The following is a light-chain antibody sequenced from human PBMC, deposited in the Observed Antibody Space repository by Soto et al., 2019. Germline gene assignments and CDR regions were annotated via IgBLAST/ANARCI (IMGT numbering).Light chain of an antibody. J-gene: IGLJ3*02. CDR3: QTWGTGFRV. CDR2: VNNDGSH. CDR1: SGHSSYA. Sequence: QSVLTQSPSASASLGASVKLTCTLSSGHSSYAIAWHQQQPEKGPRYLMKVNNDGSHSKGDGIPDRFSGSSSGAERYLTISSLQAEDEADYYCQTWGTGFRVFGGGTKVTVL. V-gene: IGLV4-69*01.